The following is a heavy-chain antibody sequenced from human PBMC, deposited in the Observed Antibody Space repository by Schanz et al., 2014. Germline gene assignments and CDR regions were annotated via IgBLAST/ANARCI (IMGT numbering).Heavy chain of an antibody. Sequence: EVHLLESGGGLVEPGGSLRLSCATSGFSLDIFAVSWVRQAPGKGLEWVSSFNDGGVNKYYADSVKGRFTISSDSSKNTLYLQRSSLRADDTAVYYCAKAADWPVTRFDPWGQGTLVTVSS. CDR3: AKAADWPVTRFDP. CDR1: GFSLDIFA. D-gene: IGHD3-9*01. CDR2: FNDGGVNK. J-gene: IGHJ5*02. V-gene: IGHV3-23*01.